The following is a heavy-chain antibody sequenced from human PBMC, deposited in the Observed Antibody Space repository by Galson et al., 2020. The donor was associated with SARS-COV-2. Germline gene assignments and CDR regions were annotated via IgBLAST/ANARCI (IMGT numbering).Heavy chain of an antibody. V-gene: IGHV4-31*03. J-gene: IGHJ5*02. CDR2: IYYSGST. CDR1: GGSISSGGYY. CDR3: AREQGYCGGYCYHNWFDP. D-gene: IGHD2-21*02. Sequence: ETSETLSLTCTVSGGSISSGGYYWSWIRQHPGKGLEWIGYIYYSGSTYYNPSRKSRVTISVDTSKNQFSLKLSSVTAADTAVYYCAREQGYCGGYCYHNWFDPWGQGTLVTVSS.